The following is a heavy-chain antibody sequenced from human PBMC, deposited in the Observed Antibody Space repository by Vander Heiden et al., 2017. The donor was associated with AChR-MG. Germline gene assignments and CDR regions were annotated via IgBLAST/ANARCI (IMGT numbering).Heavy chain of an antibody. V-gene: IGHV4-39*01. J-gene: IGHJ4*02. Sequence: QLQESGPGLVRPSETLSLTCTVSGAPAGSSGYDWGWIRQSPGKGLESIGNIYESGTTYYNPSLKSRVSISVDTSNNQISLRVDSMTAADTAVYYCARGTVFQSLDSWGQGTLVTVSS. CDR2: IYESGTT. D-gene: IGHD3-3*01. CDR1: GAPAGSSGYD. CDR3: ARGTVFQSLDS.